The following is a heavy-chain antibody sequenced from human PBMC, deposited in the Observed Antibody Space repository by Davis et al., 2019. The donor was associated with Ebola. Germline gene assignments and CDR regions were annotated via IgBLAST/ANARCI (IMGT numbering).Heavy chain of an antibody. J-gene: IGHJ5*02. D-gene: IGHD6-13*01. CDR2: MNPNSGNT. Sequence: ASVTVSCKASGGTFSSYAISWVRQAPGQGLEWMGWMNPNSGNTGYAQKFQGRVTMTRNTSISTAYMELSSLRSEDTAVYYCATAERIAAATPGGWFDPWGQGTLVTVSS. CDR1: GGTFSSYA. V-gene: IGHV1-8*02. CDR3: ATAERIAAATPGGWFDP.